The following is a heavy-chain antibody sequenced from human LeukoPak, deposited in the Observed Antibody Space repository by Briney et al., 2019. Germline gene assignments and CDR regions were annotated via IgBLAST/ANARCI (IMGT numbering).Heavy chain of an antibody. J-gene: IGHJ4*02. V-gene: IGHV1-18*01. CDR1: GYTFNSYG. D-gene: IGHD5-12*01. Sequence: GASVKVSCKASGYTFNSYGISWVRQAPGQGLEWMGWISAYNGNTDYAQKFQGRVTMTTDTSTSTAYMELRSLRSEDTAVYYCATIARQVDFDYWGQGTLVTVSS. CDR2: ISAYNGNT. CDR3: ATIARQVDFDY.